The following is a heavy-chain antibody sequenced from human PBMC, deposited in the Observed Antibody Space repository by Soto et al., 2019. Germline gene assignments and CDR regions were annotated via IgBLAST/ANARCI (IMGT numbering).Heavy chain of an antibody. Sequence: QVQLQESGPGLVKPSQTLSLTCSVSGGSISTAGYYWSWVRQHPGKGLEWIGHIYYTGSTNYNPSLTIGVTISRDTSKNQFALMLSSMTAADTAVYYCARAWSTGRYPGGLDFWGQGTLVTVSS. CDR1: GGSISTAGYY. V-gene: IGHV4-31*03. J-gene: IGHJ4*02. CDR3: ARAWSTGRYPGGLDF. D-gene: IGHD6-19*01. CDR2: IYYTGST.